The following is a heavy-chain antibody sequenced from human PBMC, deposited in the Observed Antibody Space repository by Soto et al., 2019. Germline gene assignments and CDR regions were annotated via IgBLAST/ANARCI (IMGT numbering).Heavy chain of an antibody. J-gene: IGHJ6*02. Sequence: QVQLVQSGAEVKKPGSSVKVSCKASGGTFSSYAISWVRQAPGQGLEWMGGIIPIFGTANYAQKFKGRVTITADESTSTAYMELSSLRSEDTAVYYCASGYCSGGSCYWDYYGMDVWGQGTTVTVSS. CDR1: GGTFSSYA. CDR3: ASGYCSGGSCYWDYYGMDV. V-gene: IGHV1-69*01. CDR2: IIPIFGTA. D-gene: IGHD2-15*01.